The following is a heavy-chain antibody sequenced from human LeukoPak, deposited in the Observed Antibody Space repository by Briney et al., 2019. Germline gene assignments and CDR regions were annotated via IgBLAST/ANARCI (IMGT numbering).Heavy chain of an antibody. CDR3: ARVSAVVTQAFDY. J-gene: IGHJ4*02. CDR1: GGSICSGGYC. Sequence: PQTLSVTCTVSGGSICSGGYCWSWTRRHPRKGLEWIGYIYYSGSTYYTPSLKSRVTISVDTSKNQFSLKLSSVTAADTAVYYCARVSAVVTQAFDYWGQGTLVTVSS. V-gene: IGHV4-31*03. CDR2: IYYSGST. D-gene: IGHD4-23*01.